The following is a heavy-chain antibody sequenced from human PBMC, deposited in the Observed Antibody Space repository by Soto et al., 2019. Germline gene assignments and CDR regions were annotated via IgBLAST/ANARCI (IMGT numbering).Heavy chain of an antibody. V-gene: IGHV3-7*01. CDR1: GFTFRTYW. CDR3: TTSPHRDSERVFV. CDR2: IKQDGTEK. J-gene: IGHJ6*02. Sequence: LRLSCAASGFTFRTYWMSWVRRTPGKGLEWVANIKQDGTEKYYVDSVRGRLTVSRDNAKSSLYLQMNSLRVEDTAVYYCTTSPHRDSERVFVWGQGTTVTVSS. D-gene: IGHD1-26*01.